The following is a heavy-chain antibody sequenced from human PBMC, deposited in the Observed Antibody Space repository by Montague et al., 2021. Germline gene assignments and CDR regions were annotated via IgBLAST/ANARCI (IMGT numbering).Heavy chain of an antibody. CDR2: VSHGGRT. V-gene: IGHV4-38-2*02. CDR1: RSLINRDYY. Sequence: SETLSLTCTVSRSLINRDYYCGWIRQPPGKGLEWMGSVSHGGRTYYNPSLKSRVTISVDTSNNHFSLKLSSVTAADTAMYYCARERDRYYYMDIWGKGTTSNVSS. J-gene: IGHJ6*03. CDR3: ARERDRYYYMDI.